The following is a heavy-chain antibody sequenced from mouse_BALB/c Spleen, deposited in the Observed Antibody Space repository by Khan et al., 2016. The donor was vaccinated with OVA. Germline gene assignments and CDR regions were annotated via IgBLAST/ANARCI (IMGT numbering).Heavy chain of an antibody. CDR1: GYSITSDYA. V-gene: IGHV3-2*02. Sequence: EVQLQESGPGLVKPSQSLSLTCTVTGYSITSDYAWNWIRQFPGNKLEWMGYIKYSGSTSYNPSLKSRISITRNTSKNRFFLQLSSVTTEETATYYWARSGTITTVVATDFDYWGQGTTLTVSS. D-gene: IGHD1-1*01. CDR3: ARSGTITTVVATDFDY. CDR2: IKYSGST. J-gene: IGHJ2*01.